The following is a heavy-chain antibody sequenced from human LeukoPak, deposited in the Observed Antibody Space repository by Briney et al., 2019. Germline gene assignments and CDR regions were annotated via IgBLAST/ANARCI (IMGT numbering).Heavy chain of an antibody. Sequence: GASVKVSCKASGYTFTVYYMHWVRQAPGQGLEWMGRINPNSGGTNYAQKFQGRVTMTRDTTIGTAYMELSRLRSDDTAVYYCARAVAGTENYWGEGTLVTVCS. CDR3: ARAVAGTENY. V-gene: IGHV1-2*06. D-gene: IGHD6-19*01. CDR2: INPNSGGT. CDR1: GYTFTVYY. J-gene: IGHJ4*02.